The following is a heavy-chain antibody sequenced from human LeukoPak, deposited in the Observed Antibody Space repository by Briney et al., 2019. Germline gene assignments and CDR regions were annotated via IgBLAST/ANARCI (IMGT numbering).Heavy chain of an antibody. CDR1: GDSISGYY. D-gene: IGHD3-10*01. Sequence: PSETLSLTCTVSGDSISGYYWSWIRQPPGKGLEWIGYVYHTGHTHYSPSLKSRVTVSLDTSRNQVSLILSSVTAADTAVYYCARSYGSGDNWFDPWGQGTLVTVSS. V-gene: IGHV4-59*12. CDR3: ARSYGSGDNWFDP. CDR2: VYHTGHT. J-gene: IGHJ5*02.